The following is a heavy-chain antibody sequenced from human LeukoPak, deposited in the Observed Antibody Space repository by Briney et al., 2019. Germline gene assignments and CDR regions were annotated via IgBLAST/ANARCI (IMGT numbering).Heavy chain of an antibody. V-gene: IGHV1-18*01. J-gene: IGHJ4*02. CDR3: ATAPRIFSWYDY. CDR2: ICAYNGNT. Sequence: GASVRVSCTASGYTFTSYGISWVRQAPGQGLEWRGWICAYNGNTNYAQKLQGRVTMTTDTSTSTAYMELRSLRSDDTAVYYCATAPRIFSWYDYWSQGTLVTVSS. CDR1: GYTFTSYG. D-gene: IGHD6-13*01.